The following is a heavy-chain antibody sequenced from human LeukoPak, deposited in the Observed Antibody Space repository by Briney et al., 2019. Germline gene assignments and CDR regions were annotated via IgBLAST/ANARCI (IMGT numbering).Heavy chain of an antibody. Sequence: PGGSLRLSCAASGFTFSSYWMHWVRQAPGKGLVWVSRINTDGSTTSYADSVKGRSTISRDSAKNTLFLQMNSLRADDTAVYYCARPGKGFDCWGQGTQVTVSS. J-gene: IGHJ4*02. CDR2: INTDGSTT. CDR1: GFTFSSYW. V-gene: IGHV3-74*01. CDR3: ARPGKGFDC.